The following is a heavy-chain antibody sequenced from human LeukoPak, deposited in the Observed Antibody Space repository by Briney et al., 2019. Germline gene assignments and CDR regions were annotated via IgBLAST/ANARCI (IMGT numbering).Heavy chain of an antibody. CDR2: IYHSGST. Sequence: SETLSLTCAVSGGSISSGGYSWSWIRQPPGKGLEWIGYIYHSGSTYYNPSLKSRVTISVDRSKNQFSLKLSSVTAADTAVYYCASSIDGDYWFDPWGQGTLVTVSS. CDR3: ASSIDGDYWFDP. J-gene: IGHJ5*02. V-gene: IGHV4-30-2*01. D-gene: IGHD4-17*01. CDR1: GGSISSGGYS.